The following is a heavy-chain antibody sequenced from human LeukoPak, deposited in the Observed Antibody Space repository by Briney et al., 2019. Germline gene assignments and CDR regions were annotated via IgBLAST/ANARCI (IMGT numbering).Heavy chain of an antibody. CDR2: IKRDGSDK. CDR1: GFTFSSYW. Sequence: GGSLRLSCAASGFTFSSYWMSWVRQAPGKGLEWVANIKRDGSDKYYVASVEGRFTISRDNAQNSLYLQMSSLRADDTAMYYCARGWRSSNYGPEAFDIWGQGTMVTVSS. D-gene: IGHD4-11*01. V-gene: IGHV3-7*01. J-gene: IGHJ3*02. CDR3: ARGWRSSNYGPEAFDI.